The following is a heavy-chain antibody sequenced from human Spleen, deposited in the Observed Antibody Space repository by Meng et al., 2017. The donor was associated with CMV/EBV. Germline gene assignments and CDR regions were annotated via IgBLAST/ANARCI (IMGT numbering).Heavy chain of an antibody. D-gene: IGHD6-19*01. J-gene: IGHJ5*02. CDR2: INPNSGGT. CDR1: GIFTGQY. CDR3: ARDHDSSGWYTP. Sequence: ASVKVSCKASGIFTGQYIHWVRQAPGQGLEWMGWINPNSGGTNYAQEFQGRVTMTRDTSISTAYMELSRLRSDDTAVYYCARDHDSSGWYTPWGQGTLVTVSS. V-gene: IGHV1-2*02.